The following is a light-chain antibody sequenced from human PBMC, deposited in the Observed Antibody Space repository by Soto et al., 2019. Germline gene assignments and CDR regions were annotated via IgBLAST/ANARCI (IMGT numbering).Light chain of an antibody. V-gene: IGKV3-15*01. CDR3: QQYKNLWT. J-gene: IGKJ1*01. Sequence: EMVMTQSPATLSVSPGERASLSCRSIQSVSSNLAWYQQKPCQAPRLLIYGASTRATGFPARFSGTGSGTEFILTISSLQSEDFAVYYCQQYKNLWTFGQGTKVDIK. CDR2: GAS. CDR1: QSVSSN.